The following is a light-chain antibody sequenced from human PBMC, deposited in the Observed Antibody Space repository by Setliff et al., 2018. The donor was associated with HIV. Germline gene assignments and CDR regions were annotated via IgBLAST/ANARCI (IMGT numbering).Light chain of an antibody. CDR3: AAWDDSLSGQV. Sequence: QSVLIQPPSASGTPGQRVTISCSGSSSNIGRNAVNWYQHVPGTAPNLLIYSNNQRPSGVPDRFSGSKSGTSASLAISGLQSEDEADYYCAAWDDSLSGQVFGTGTKVTVL. CDR2: SNN. V-gene: IGLV1-44*01. CDR1: SSNIGRNA. J-gene: IGLJ1*01.